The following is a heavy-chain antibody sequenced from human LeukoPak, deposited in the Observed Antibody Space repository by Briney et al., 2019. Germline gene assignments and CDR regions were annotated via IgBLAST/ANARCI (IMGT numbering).Heavy chain of an antibody. J-gene: IGHJ4*02. V-gene: IGHV5-51*01. CDR2: IYPDDSDT. D-gene: IGHD3-10*01. CDR3: ARPPQYYYSSKKYYFDY. CDR1: GYSFTSHW. Sequence: GGSLKISCKGSGYSFTSHWIAWVRQVPGKGLEWMGIIYPDDSDTRYHPSFQGQATISADKSISTAYLQWSSLKASDTAIYYCARPPQYYYSSKKYYFDYWGQGTLVTVSS.